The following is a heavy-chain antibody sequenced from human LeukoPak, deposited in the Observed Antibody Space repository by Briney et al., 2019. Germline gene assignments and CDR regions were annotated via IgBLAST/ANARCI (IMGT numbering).Heavy chain of an antibody. J-gene: IGHJ4*02. V-gene: IGHV1-46*01. CDR1: GYTFTSYY. D-gene: IGHD3-10*01. CDR3: ASYGSGAQASFDY. CDR2: INPSDGGT. Sequence: ASVKVSCKASGYTFTSYYMHWVRQAPGQGLEWMGIINPSDGGTSYAQKFQGRVTMTRNTSTSTVYMELSSLRSEDTAVYYCASYGSGAQASFDYWGQGTLVTVSS.